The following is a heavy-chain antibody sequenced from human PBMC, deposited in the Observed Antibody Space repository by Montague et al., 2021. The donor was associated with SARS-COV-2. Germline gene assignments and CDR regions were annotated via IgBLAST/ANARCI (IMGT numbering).Heavy chain of an antibody. CDR2: TNHSGTA. CDR1: GGSFSVYY. V-gene: IGHV4-34*01. CDR3: AKEREVVRAARTLVAFDL. Sequence: SETLSLTCAVYGGSFSVYYWSWLRQSARSGLEWIAETNHSGTANYNPSLKSRVSISVDTSKNQFTLKLTSVTAADTAMYYCAKEREVVRAARTLVAFDLWGQGTMVTVSS. J-gene: IGHJ3*01. D-gene: IGHD2-2*01.